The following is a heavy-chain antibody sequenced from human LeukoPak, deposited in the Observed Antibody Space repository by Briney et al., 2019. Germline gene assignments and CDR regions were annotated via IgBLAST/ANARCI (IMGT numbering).Heavy chain of an antibody. CDR1: GFTFTAYA. J-gene: IGHJ4*02. D-gene: IGHD1-26*01. Sequence: GGSLRLSCAASGFTFTAYAMSWVRQAPGKGLEWVSTISDSSISTYYAGSVKGRFTISRDNSKNTLYLQMNSLRAEDTAIYYCAKPGGSYYVNYFFDFWGQGTLVTVSS. CDR2: ISDSSIST. CDR3: AKPGGSYYVNYFFDF. V-gene: IGHV3-23*01.